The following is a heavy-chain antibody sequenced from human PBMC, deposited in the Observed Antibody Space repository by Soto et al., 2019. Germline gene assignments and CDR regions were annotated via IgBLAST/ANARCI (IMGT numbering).Heavy chain of an antibody. D-gene: IGHD3-22*01. CDR2: IYYSGST. Sequence: ASETLSLTCTVSGGSISSSSYYWGWIRQPPGQGLEWIGSIYYSGSTYCNPSLKSRVTISVDTSKNQFSLKLSSVTAADTAVYYCARYYYDSSGYPTLYYFDYWGQGTLVTVSS. J-gene: IGHJ4*02. CDR3: ARYYYDSSGYPTLYYFDY. V-gene: IGHV4-39*01. CDR1: GGSISSSSYY.